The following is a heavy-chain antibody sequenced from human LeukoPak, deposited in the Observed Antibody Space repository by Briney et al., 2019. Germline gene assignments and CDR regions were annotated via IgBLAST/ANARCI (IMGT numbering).Heavy chain of an antibody. V-gene: IGHV1-46*01. CDR2: INPSGGST. CDR1: GYTFTSYH. CDR3: ARGGLSYDSSGYYYDY. J-gene: IGHJ4*02. Sequence: ASVKVSCKASGYTFTSYHMHWVRLAPGQGLEWMGIINPSGGSTSYAQKFQGRVTMTRDTSTSTVYMELSSLRSEDTAVYYCARGGLSYDSSGYYYDYWGQGTLVTVSS. D-gene: IGHD3-22*01.